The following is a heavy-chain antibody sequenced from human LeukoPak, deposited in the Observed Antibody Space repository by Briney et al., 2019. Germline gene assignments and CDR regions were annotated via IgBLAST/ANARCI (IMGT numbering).Heavy chain of an antibody. Sequence: GSLRLSCAGSGFTVGTYEMNWVRQAPGKGLEWISYISSSGNTIYYADSVKGRFTISRDNTKNSLYLQMNSLRAEDTAVYYCARGGVKFCSGGTCYSAYYFDYWGQGTLVTVSS. CDR1: GFTVGTYE. CDR2: ISSSGNTI. D-gene: IGHD2-15*01. J-gene: IGHJ4*02. CDR3: ARGGVKFCSGGTCYSAYYFDY. V-gene: IGHV3-48*03.